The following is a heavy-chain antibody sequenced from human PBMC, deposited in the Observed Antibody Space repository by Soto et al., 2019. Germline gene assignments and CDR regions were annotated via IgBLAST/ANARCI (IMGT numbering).Heavy chain of an antibody. CDR3: AKDAHGSGNSFYYMDV. D-gene: IGHD3-10*01. CDR1: GFTFEDYG. J-gene: IGHJ6*03. V-gene: IGHV3-9*01. Sequence: EVQLVESGGGLVQPGWSLRLSCAASGFTFEDYGMHWVRQAPGKGLEWVSGITRNSGSIAYADSVKGRFTTSRDNSKNSLYLQMNSLRPEDTAFYYCAKDAHGSGNSFYYMDVWGKGTAVTVSS. CDR2: ITRNSGSI.